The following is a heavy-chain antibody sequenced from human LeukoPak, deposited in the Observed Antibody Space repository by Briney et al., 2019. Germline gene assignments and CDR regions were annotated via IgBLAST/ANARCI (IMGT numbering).Heavy chain of an antibody. V-gene: IGHV3-33*01. Sequence: PGRSLRLSCASSGFTFSSYGMHWVRQAPGKGLEWVAVVWYDGSSTYCADSVKGRFTISRDNSKNTLYLQMNSLRAEDTAVYYCARSSDIDYWGQGTLVTVSS. J-gene: IGHJ4*02. CDR2: VWYDGSST. CDR1: GFTFSSYG. CDR3: ARSSDIDY.